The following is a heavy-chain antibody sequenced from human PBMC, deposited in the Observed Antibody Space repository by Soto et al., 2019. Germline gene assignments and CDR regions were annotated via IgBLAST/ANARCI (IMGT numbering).Heavy chain of an antibody. CDR3: ARDVTFGGVNRSREAFDI. J-gene: IGHJ3*02. Sequence: QVQLVQSGAEVKKPGSSVKVSCKASGGTFSSYAISWVRQAPGQGLEWMGGIIPIFGTANYAQKFQGRVTITADESTSTAYMELSSLRSEDTAVYYCARDVTFGGVNRSREAFDIWGQGTMVTVSS. D-gene: IGHD3-16*01. CDR2: IIPIFGTA. CDR1: GGTFSSYA. V-gene: IGHV1-69*01.